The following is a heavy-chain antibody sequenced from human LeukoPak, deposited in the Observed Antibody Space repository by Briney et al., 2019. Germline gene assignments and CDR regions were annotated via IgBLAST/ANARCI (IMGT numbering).Heavy chain of an antibody. D-gene: IGHD6-6*01. J-gene: IGHJ3*02. V-gene: IGHV1-69*04. CDR3: ASSIAPAAFDI. CDR2: IIPILGIA. Sequence: PGASVKVSCTASGGTFSSYAISWVRQAPGQGLEWMGRIIPILGIANYAQKFQGRVTITADKSTSTAYMELSSLRSEDTAVYYCASSIAPAAFDIWGQGTMVTVSS. CDR1: GGTFSSYA.